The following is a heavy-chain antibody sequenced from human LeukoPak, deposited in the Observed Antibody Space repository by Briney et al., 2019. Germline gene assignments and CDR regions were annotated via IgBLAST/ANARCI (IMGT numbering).Heavy chain of an antibody. J-gene: IGHJ4*02. D-gene: IGHD1-7*01. CDR1: GFTFSNYG. Sequence: GGSLRLSCGASGFTFSNYGMHWVRQAPGKGLEWEAVTSYDETNKYYADSVKGRFTISRDNAKNTLYLQMNSLRAEDTAVYYCARDLWNYGDYWGQGTLVTVSS. V-gene: IGHV3-30*03. CDR3: ARDLWNYGDY. CDR2: TSYDETNK.